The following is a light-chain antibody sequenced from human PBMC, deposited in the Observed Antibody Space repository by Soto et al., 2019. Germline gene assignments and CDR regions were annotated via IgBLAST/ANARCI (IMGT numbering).Light chain of an antibody. V-gene: IGKV3-20*01. CDR1: QTVRNN. CDR3: QQYLNSPRT. Sequence: EIVLTQSPATLSLSPGERATLSCRASQTVRNNLAWYLQKPGQPPRLLIYDASIRATGIPDRISGSGSERDFTLTISRLEPEDAAVYYCQQYLNSPRTFGQGTKVDIK. J-gene: IGKJ1*01. CDR2: DAS.